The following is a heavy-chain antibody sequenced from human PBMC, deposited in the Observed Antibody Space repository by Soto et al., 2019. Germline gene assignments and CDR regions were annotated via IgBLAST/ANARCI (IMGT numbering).Heavy chain of an antibody. J-gene: IGHJ6*02. V-gene: IGHV5-10-1*04. CDR1: GYSFAGYW. CDR2: IDPSDSQT. D-gene: IGHD3-10*01. Sequence: GESLKISCKGSGYSFAGYWITWVRQKPGKGLEWMGRIDPSDSQTYYSPSFQGQVTISADKSISTAYLQWSSLKASDTAMYYCASPYGSGYYGMDVWGQGTTVTVSS. CDR3: ASPYGSGYYGMDV.